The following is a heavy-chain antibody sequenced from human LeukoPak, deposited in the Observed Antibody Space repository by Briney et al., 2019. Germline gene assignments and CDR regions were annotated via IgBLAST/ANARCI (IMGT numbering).Heavy chain of an antibody. CDR1: GGSISTSSYY. CDR3: ATVPKQQLVFYD. D-gene: IGHD6-13*01. CDR2: IYYSGTT. Sequence: PSETLSLTCTVTGGSISTSSYYWGWIRQTPGKGLEWIGNIYYSGTTYYNPSLQSRVTISVDTSKDQFSLKLSSVTAADTAVYYCATVPKQQLVFYDWGQGTLVTVSS. J-gene: IGHJ4*02. V-gene: IGHV4-39*01.